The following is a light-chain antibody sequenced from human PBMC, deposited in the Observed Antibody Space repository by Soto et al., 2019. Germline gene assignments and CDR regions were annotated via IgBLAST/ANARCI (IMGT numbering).Light chain of an antibody. CDR1: QSVSSDF. Sequence: EIVLTQSPATLSLSPGERATLSCGASQSVSSDFLAWYQQKPGLAPRLLIFDASIRVTGIPDRFSGSGSGTDFTLTISRLEPEDFAVYYCQQYGTSPPQTFGQGTKVEIK. V-gene: IGKV3D-20*01. CDR3: QQYGTSPPQT. J-gene: IGKJ1*01. CDR2: DAS.